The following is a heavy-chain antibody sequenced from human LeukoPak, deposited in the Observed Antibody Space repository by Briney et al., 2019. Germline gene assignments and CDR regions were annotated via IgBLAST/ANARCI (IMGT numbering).Heavy chain of an antibody. J-gene: IGHJ4*02. D-gene: IGHD3-22*01. CDR1: GYSFTSYW. Sequence: GESMQISCKGSGYSFTSYWIGWVRQMPGKGLEWMGIIYPGDSDTRYSPSFQGQVTISADKSISTAYLQWSSLKASDTAMYYCARRIGYYYESSGYDYWAQGTLVSVSS. CDR2: IYPGDSDT. CDR3: ARRIGYYYESSGYDY. V-gene: IGHV5-51*01.